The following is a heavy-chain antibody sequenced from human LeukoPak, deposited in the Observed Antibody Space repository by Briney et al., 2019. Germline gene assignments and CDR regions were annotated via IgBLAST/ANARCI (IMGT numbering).Heavy chain of an antibody. CDR1: GGSFSGSY. Sequence: PSETLSLTCAVHGGSFSGSYWNWIRQPPGKGLEWIGEINHSGITNYNPSLKSRVIISVDTSKNKFSLKVRSVTAADSAVYYCARTIGYSYGYSDYWGQGTLVTVSS. CDR2: INHSGIT. J-gene: IGHJ4*02. D-gene: IGHD5-18*01. CDR3: ARTIGYSYGYSDY. V-gene: IGHV4-34*01.